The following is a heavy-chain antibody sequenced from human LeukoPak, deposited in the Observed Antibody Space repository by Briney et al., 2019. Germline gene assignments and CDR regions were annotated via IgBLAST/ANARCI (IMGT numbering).Heavy chain of an antibody. CDR1: GFTFSSYG. Sequence: GGSLRLSCAASGFTFSSYGMHWVRQAPGKGLEWVAFIRYDGSNKYYADSVKGRFTISRDNSKNTLYLQMNSLRAEDTAVYYCAKDFPPYSLYDSQDYWGQGTLVTVSS. CDR2: IRYDGSNK. D-gene: IGHD3-22*01. CDR3: AKDFPPYSLYDSQDY. V-gene: IGHV3-30*02. J-gene: IGHJ4*02.